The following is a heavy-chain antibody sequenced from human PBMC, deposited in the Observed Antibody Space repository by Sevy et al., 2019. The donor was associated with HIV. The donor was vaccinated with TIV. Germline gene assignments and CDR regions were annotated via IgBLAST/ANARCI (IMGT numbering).Heavy chain of an antibody. V-gene: IGHV3-21*01. CDR3: AKDGAYYGSDGMDV. D-gene: IGHD3-10*01. J-gene: IGHJ6*02. Sequence: GGSLRLSCAASGFTFSFYDLNWVRRAPGKGLEWVSYLSSGSSYIYYADSVKGRFTISRDNAENSLFLQMNSLRAEDTAVYYCAKDGAYYGSDGMDVWGQGTTVTVSS. CDR1: GFTFSFYD. CDR2: LSSGSSYI.